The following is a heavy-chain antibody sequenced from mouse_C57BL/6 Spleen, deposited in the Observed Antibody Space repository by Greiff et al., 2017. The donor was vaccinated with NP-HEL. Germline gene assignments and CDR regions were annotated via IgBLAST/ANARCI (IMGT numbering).Heavy chain of an antibody. J-gene: IGHJ3*01. V-gene: IGHV1-80*01. CDR2: IYPGDGDT. Sequence: QVQLQQSGAELVKPGASVKISCKASGYAFSSYWMNWVKQRPGKGLEWIGQIYPGDGDTNYNGKFKGKATLTADKSSSTAYMQLSSLTSEDSAVYFCARPGPSQAWFAYWGQGTLVTVSA. CDR1: GYAFSSYW. D-gene: IGHD3-3*01. CDR3: ARPGPSQAWFAY.